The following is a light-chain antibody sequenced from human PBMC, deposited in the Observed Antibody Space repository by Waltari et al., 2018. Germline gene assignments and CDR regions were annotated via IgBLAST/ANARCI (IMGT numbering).Light chain of an antibody. V-gene: IGKV3-11*01. CDR3: QQRSNVLFA. CDR2: DAS. J-gene: IGKJ3*01. CDR1: QSVRRF. Sequence: EVVLTQSPATLSLSPGGRATLSCRASQSVRRFLAWYQQKPGQAPRLLIYDASNRATGIPARFSGSGSGTDFTLTISSLEPEDFAVYYCQQRSNVLFAFGPGTKVDFK.